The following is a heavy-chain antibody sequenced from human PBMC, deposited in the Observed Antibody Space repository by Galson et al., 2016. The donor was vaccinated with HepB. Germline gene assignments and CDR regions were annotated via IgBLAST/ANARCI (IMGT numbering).Heavy chain of an antibody. Sequence: SLRLSCAASGFTFNDYAMHWVRQAPGKGLEWVSGIWWNSGHTGYAASVKGRFTISRDNTKNSQYLQMNSLRPEDTALYYCAKVRTTLLDDQRKGWDSFDFWGQGTVVTVSS. D-gene: IGHD1-7*01. J-gene: IGHJ3*01. CDR2: IWWNSGHT. V-gene: IGHV3-9*01. CDR3: AKVRTTLLDDQRKGWDSFDF. CDR1: GFTFNDYA.